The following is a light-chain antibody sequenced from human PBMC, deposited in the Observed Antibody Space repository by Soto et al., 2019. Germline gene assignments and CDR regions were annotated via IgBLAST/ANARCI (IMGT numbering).Light chain of an antibody. CDR2: LNSDGSH. CDR1: SGHSSYA. V-gene: IGLV4-69*01. CDR3: QTWGTGIHYV. J-gene: IGLJ1*01. Sequence: QAVVTQSPSASASLGASVKLTCTLSSGHSSYAIAWHQQQPEKGPRYLMKLNSDGSHSKGDGIPDRFSGSRSGAERYLTICSLQSEDEADCYCQTWGTGIHYVFGTGTKVTVL.